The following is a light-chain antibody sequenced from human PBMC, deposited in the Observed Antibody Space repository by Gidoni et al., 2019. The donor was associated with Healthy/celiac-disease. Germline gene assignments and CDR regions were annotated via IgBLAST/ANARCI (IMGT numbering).Light chain of an antibody. CDR1: QSISSY. CDR3: QQSYSTPRT. V-gene: IGKV1-39*01. J-gene: IGKJ1*01. CDR2: AAS. Sequence: DIQMTQSPSSLSASVGDRVTITCRASQSISSYLNWYQQKPGKAPKLLIYAASSLPSGVPSRFSGSGSGTDFTLTISSLQPEDFATYYCQQSYSTPRTFGQGDQGGNQT.